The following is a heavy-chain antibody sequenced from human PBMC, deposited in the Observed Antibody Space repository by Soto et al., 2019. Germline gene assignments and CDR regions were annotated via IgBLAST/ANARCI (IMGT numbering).Heavy chain of an antibody. D-gene: IGHD4-4*01. CDR3: ARVVPGPQDYTLDD. J-gene: IGHJ4*02. Sequence: EVQLVESGGGLVQPGGSLRLSCAVSGFTFSDHYLDWVRQAPGQGLEWVGRSRNKANSYTTEYAASVKGRFTISRDDSKNSLYLQMNSLKTEDTAVYFCARVVPGPQDYTLDDWGQGTLVTVSS. CDR2: SRNKANSYTT. V-gene: IGHV3-72*01. CDR1: GFTFSDHY.